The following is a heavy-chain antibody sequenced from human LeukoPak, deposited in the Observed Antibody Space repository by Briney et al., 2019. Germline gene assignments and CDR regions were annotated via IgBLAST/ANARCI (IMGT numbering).Heavy chain of an antibody. J-gene: IGHJ4*02. CDR2: IWYDGSKT. CDR3: ARGASGYYRDF. CDR1: GFTFSSHG. D-gene: IGHD3-3*01. V-gene: IGHV3-33*01. Sequence: GGSLRLSCAASGFTFSSHGMHWVRQAPGKGLDWVAVIWYDGSKTLYADSVKGRFTISRDDSKNTLYLQMNSLRAEDTGVYYCARGASGYYRDFWGQGTLVTVSS.